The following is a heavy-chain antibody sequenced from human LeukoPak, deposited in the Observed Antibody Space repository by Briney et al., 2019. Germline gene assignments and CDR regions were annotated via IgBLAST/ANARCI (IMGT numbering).Heavy chain of an antibody. CDR2: VWYDGTNK. Sequence: PGGSLRLSCAASGFIFGSYGMHWVRQAPGKGLEWVAFVWYDGTNKYYADSVKGRFTISRDNSKNTLYLQMNSLRAEDTAVYYCARGPSGYHNTGGQGTLVTVSS. J-gene: IGHJ4*02. CDR3: ARGPSGYHNT. D-gene: IGHD5-12*01. V-gene: IGHV3-33*01. CDR1: GFIFGSYG.